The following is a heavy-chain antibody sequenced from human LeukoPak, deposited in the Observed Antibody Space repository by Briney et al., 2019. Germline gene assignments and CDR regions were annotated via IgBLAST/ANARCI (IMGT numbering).Heavy chain of an antibody. Sequence: TSETLSLTCTVSGGSISSYFWNWIRQPPGKGLEWIGYIYYSGSTDYNPSLKSRVTISVDTSKNQLSLKLISVTAADTAVYYCARGFYSASSFDYWGQGTLVTVSS. CDR3: ARGFYSASSFDY. CDR1: GGSISSYF. J-gene: IGHJ4*02. CDR2: IYYSGST. D-gene: IGHD2-21*01. V-gene: IGHV4-59*01.